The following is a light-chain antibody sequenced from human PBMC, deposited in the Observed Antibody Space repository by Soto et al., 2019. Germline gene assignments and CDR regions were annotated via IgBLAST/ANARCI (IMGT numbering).Light chain of an antibody. CDR1: SSDVGGYNY. V-gene: IGLV2-14*03. J-gene: IGLJ2*01. CDR2: DVT. Sequence: QSVLTQPASVSGSPGHSITISCTGTSSDVGGYNYVSWYQQHPGKAPKLMIFDVTNRPSGVSSRFSGSKSGNTASLTISGLQADDEADYYCSSYASGSTLVVFGGGTQLTVL. CDR3: SSYASGSTLVV.